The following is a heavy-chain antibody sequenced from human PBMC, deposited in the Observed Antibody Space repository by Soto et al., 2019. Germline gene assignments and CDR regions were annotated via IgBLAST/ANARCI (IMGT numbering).Heavy chain of an antibody. Sequence: QVQLQESGPGLVKPSETLSLTCTVSGGSISSYYWSWIRQLPGKGLEWIGYIYYSGSTDYNPPLKSRVTISVDTSKNQFSLKLSSVTAADTAVYYCARRYGDQFDYWGQGTLVTVSS. V-gene: IGHV4-59*01. D-gene: IGHD4-17*01. J-gene: IGHJ4*02. CDR1: GGSISSYY. CDR3: ARRYGDQFDY. CDR2: IYYSGST.